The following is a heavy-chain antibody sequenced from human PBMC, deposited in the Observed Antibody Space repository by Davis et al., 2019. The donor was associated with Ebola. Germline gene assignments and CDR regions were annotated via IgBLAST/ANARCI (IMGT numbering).Heavy chain of an antibody. CDR3: ARDRYSSSWYKLGEYYYYYYGMDV. Sequence: SETLSLTCAVYGGSFSGYYWSWIRQPPGKGLEWIGEINHSGSTNYNPSLKSRVTISVDTSKNQFSLKLSSVTAADTAVYYCARDRYSSSWYKLGEYYYYYYGMDVWGQGTTVTVSS. CDR2: INHSGST. J-gene: IGHJ6*02. D-gene: IGHD6-13*01. V-gene: IGHV4-34*01. CDR1: GGSFSGYY.